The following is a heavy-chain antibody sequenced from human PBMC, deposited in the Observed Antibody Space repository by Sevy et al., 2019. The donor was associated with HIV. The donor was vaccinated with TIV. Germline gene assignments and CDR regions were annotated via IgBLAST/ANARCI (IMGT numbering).Heavy chain of an antibody. CDR1: GGSISSGGYY. V-gene: IGHV4-31*03. CDR2: IYYSGST. CDR3: ARELYYYESSGPQGYFDY. Sequence: SETLSLTCTVSGGSISSGGYYWSWIRQHPGKGLEWIGYIYYSGSTYYNPSLKSRVTISVDTSKNQFSLKLSSVTAAETTVYYCARELYYYESSGPQGYFDYWGQGTLVTVSS. D-gene: IGHD3-22*01. J-gene: IGHJ4*02.